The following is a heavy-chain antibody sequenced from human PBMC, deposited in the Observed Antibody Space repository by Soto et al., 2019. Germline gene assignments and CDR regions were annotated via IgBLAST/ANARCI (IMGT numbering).Heavy chain of an antibody. CDR2: IYWDDDK. Sequence: QITLNESGPTPVNPRQTLTLTCTFSGFSLTTSGVGVGWIRQSPGKAPEWLALIYWDDDKRYSSSLKSRLTITKDTSKNQVVLTMADLDPADTATYYCAHRVLRTVFGLVTTTAIYFDFWGQGTPVAVSS. CDR1: GFSLTTSGVG. CDR3: AHRVLRTVFGLVTTTAIYFDF. D-gene: IGHD3-3*01. V-gene: IGHV2-5*02. J-gene: IGHJ4*02.